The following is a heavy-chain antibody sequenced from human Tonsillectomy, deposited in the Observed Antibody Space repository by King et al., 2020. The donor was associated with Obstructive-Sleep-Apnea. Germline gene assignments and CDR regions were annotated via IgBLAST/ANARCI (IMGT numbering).Heavy chain of an antibody. CDR3: ARDGTYYYGSGSPWDYYGMDV. V-gene: IGHV3-7*01. D-gene: IGHD3-10*01. CDR1: GFTFSSYW. CDR2: IKQDGSEK. Sequence: VQLVESGGGLVQPGGSLRLSCAASGFTFSSYWMSWVRQAPGKGLEWVANIKQDGSEKYYVDSVKGRFTISRDNAKNSLYLQMNSLRAEDTAVYYCARDGTYYYGSGSPWDYYGMDVWGQGTTVTVSS. J-gene: IGHJ6*02.